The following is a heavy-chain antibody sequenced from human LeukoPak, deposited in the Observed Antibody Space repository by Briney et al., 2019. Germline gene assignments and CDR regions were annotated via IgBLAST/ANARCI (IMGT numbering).Heavy chain of an antibody. Sequence: GRSPRLSCTASGFTFGDYAMSWVRQAPGKGLEWVGFIRSKAYGGTTEYAASVKGRFTISRDDSKSIAYLQMNSLKTEDTAVYYCTRGNHYYDSSGYSYWGQGTLVTVST. J-gene: IGHJ4*02. V-gene: IGHV3-49*04. CDR2: IRSKAYGGTT. CDR1: GFTFGDYA. CDR3: TRGNHYYDSSGYSY. D-gene: IGHD3-22*01.